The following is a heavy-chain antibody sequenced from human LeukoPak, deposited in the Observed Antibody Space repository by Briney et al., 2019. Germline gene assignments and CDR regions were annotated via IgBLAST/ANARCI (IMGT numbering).Heavy chain of an antibody. J-gene: IGHJ6*02. Sequence: ASVKVSCKASGYTFTGYYMHWVRQATGQGLEWMGWMNPNSGNTGYAQKFQGRVTMTRNTSISTAYMELSSLRSEDTAVYYCARVQPWTYDFWSGYYDYYYYGMDVWGQGTTVTVSS. CDR1: GYTFTGYY. CDR2: MNPNSGNT. V-gene: IGHV1-8*02. CDR3: ARVQPWTYDFWSGYYDYYYYGMDV. D-gene: IGHD3-3*01.